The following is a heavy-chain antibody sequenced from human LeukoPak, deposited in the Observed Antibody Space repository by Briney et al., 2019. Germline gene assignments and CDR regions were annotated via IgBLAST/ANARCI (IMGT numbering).Heavy chain of an antibody. CDR2: IYPGDSDT. Sequence: GESLKISCKGSGYSFTSYWIGWVRQMPGKGLEWMGIIYPGDSDTRYSPSFQGQVTISADKSISTAYLQWSSLKASDTAMYYCARRLGISSSWHGNWFDPWGQGTLVTVSS. CDR3: ARRLGISSSWHGNWFDP. CDR1: GYSFTSYW. J-gene: IGHJ5*02. V-gene: IGHV5-51*01. D-gene: IGHD6-13*01.